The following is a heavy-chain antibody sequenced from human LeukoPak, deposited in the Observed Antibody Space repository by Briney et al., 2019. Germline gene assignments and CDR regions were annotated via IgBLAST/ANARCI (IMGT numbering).Heavy chain of an antibody. D-gene: IGHD2-21*01. Sequence: GGSLRLSCAASGFTFSSYAMSWVRQAPGKGLEWVSSISKSGSYIYYADSVKGRFTISRDNAKNSLSLEMNSLRAEDTAVYYCARRHCDGDCQIDYWGQGTLVTVSS. J-gene: IGHJ4*02. CDR2: ISKSGSYI. CDR3: ARRHCDGDCQIDY. CDR1: GFTFSSYA. V-gene: IGHV3-21*01.